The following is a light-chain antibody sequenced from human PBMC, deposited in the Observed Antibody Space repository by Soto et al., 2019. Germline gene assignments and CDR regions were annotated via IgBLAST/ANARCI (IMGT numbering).Light chain of an antibody. V-gene: IGKV3-20*01. CDR1: QSVSSNY. Sequence: EIVLTQSPGTLSLSPGERATLSCRASQSVSSNYLAWYQQKPGQAPRLLIYGASTRATGIPDRFSGSGSGAGFTLPISRLEPEDFAVYYCQQYGSSPRTFGQGTKVEIK. CDR2: GAS. J-gene: IGKJ1*01. CDR3: QQYGSSPRT.